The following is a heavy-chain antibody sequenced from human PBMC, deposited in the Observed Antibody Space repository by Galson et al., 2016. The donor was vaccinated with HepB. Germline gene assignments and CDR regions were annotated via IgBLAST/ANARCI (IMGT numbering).Heavy chain of an antibody. CDR3: AKDRTLLVWLEMEPDDALDI. Sequence: SLRLSCAGSGFTFGSYAMNWVRQAPGKGLGWVSTISGSGVGTYYAHSVKGRFIVSRDNSKTTLYLLMTSLTAEDTAVYYCAKDRTLLVWLEMEPDDALDIWGQGTMVTVSS. CDR2: ISGSGVGT. V-gene: IGHV3-23*01. D-gene: IGHD3-10*01. CDR1: GFTFGSYA. J-gene: IGHJ3*02.